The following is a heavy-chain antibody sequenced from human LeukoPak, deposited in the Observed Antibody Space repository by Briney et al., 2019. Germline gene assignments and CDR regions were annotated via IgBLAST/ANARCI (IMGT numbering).Heavy chain of an antibody. V-gene: IGHV4-34*01. CDR1: GGSFSDYY. Sequence: PSETLSLTCAVYGGSFSDYYWSWLRQPPGKGLEWIGEINHSGTTNYNPSLKSRVTLSVDTSKNQFSLKLSSVTAADTAVYYCARVRIAAEVEAWGQGTLVTVSS. J-gene: IGHJ5*02. CDR3: ARVRIAAEVEA. D-gene: IGHD6-13*01. CDR2: INHSGTT.